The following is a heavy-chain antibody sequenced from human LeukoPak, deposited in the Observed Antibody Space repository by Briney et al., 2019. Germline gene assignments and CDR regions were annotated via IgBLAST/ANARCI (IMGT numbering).Heavy chain of an antibody. Sequence: SETLSLTCAVSGYSISSGYYWGWIRQPPGKGLEWIGSIYHSGSTYYNPSLKSRVTISVDTSKNQFSLKLSSVTAADTAVYYCAKEGRWLQDGYFDYWGQGTLVTVSS. CDR2: IYHSGST. D-gene: IGHD5-24*01. V-gene: IGHV4-38-2*02. J-gene: IGHJ4*02. CDR1: GYSISSGYY. CDR3: AKEGRWLQDGYFDY.